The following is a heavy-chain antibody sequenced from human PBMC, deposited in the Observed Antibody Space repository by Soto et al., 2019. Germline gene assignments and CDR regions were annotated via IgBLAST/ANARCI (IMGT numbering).Heavy chain of an antibody. CDR3: ARTHVDIVATTLYFDY. Sequence: SFAASGFTFSSYWMSWVRQAPGKGLEWVANIKQDVSEKYYVDSVKGRFTISRDNAKNSLYLQMNSLRVEDTAVYYCARTHVDIVATTLYFDYWGQGTLVTVSS. D-gene: IGHD5-12*01. CDR1: GFTFSSYW. J-gene: IGHJ4*02. V-gene: IGHV3-7*04. CDR2: IKQDVSEK.